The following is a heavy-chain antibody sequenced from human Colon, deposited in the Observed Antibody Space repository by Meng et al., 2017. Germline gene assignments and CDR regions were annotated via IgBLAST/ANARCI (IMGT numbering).Heavy chain of an antibody. CDR1: GGSISSNW. CDR2: FFHTGRT. J-gene: IGHJ4*02. CDR3: ARHISILGQRGFDY. Sequence: QVQLQNPAPGLVKPSGSRALTFAVSGGSISSNWWSWVRQPPGKGLEWIGEFFHTGRTNYDPSLKSRVTISVDKSNNQFSLKLTSVTAADTAVYYCARHISILGQRGFDYWGQGTLVTVSS. D-gene: IGHD3/OR15-3a*01. V-gene: IGHV4-4*02.